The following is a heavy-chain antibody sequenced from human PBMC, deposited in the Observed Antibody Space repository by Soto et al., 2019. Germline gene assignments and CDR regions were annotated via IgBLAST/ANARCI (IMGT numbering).Heavy chain of an antibody. D-gene: IGHD3-10*01. Sequence: PGGSLRLSCVASGLTFGSRAMSWARQAPGEGLQWVATITDNGGDAKYADSVRGRFVTSRDNSKKTLYLQMTSLTAEDSAMYFCARGSTESYPGSRIFDFWGRGTLVTVSS. J-gene: IGHJ4*02. CDR3: ARGSTESYPGSRIFDF. CDR1: GLTFGSRA. V-gene: IGHV3-23*01. CDR2: ITDNGGDA.